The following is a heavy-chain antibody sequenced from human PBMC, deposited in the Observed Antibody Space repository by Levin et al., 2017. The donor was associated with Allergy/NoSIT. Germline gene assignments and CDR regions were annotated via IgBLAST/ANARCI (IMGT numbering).Heavy chain of an antibody. Sequence: SQTLSLTCTVSGGSISSYYWSWIRQPPGKGLEWIGYIYYSGGTNYNPSLKSRVTISVDTSKNQFSLKLSSVTAADTAVYYCARTSKVGSYGYYMDVWGKGTTVTASS. J-gene: IGHJ6*03. V-gene: IGHV4-59*01. CDR1: GGSISSYY. CDR2: IYYSGGT. D-gene: IGHD5-18*01. CDR3: ARTSKVGSYGYYMDV.